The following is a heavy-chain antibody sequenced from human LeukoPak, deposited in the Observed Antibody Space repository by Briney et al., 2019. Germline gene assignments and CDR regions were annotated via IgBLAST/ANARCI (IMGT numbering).Heavy chain of an antibody. CDR1: GFTFSNYA. J-gene: IGHJ4*02. CDR2: ISASGGST. D-gene: IGHD1-26*01. Sequence: GGSLRLSCAASGFTFSNYAMSWVRQAPGKGLEWVSGISASGGSTYYADSVKGRFTISRDNSKNTLYLQMNTLRADDTAVFYCARDSGSYSGDYWGQGTLVTVSS. V-gene: IGHV3-23*01. CDR3: ARDSGSYSGDY.